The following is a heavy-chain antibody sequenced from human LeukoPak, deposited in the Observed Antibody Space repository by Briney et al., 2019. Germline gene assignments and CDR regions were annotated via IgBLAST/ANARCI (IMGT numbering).Heavy chain of an antibody. D-gene: IGHD2-21*01. CDR3: ATFRPGGYFQN. V-gene: IGHV4-59*01. CDR1: GGSISSDY. CDR2: IYYTGST. J-gene: IGHJ1*01. Sequence: SETLSHTCTVSGGSISSDYWSWIRQPPGKRLQWIGYIYYTGSTNYDASLKSRVTISVDTSKNQFSLKLTPVPAADTAVYYCATFRPGGYFQNWGQGTLVTVSS.